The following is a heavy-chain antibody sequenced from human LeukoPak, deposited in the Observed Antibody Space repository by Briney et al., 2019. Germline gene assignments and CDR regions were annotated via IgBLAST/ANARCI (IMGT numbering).Heavy chain of an antibody. CDR2: INPNNPAT. D-gene: IGHD6-13*01. CDR1: GYTFNHNY. V-gene: IGHV1-2*07. J-gene: IGHJ4*02. Sequence: ASVKVSCKASGYTFNHNYLHWVRQAPGQGLEWMGWINPNNPATHSSHKFQGRVTMTSDSSISTAYMELSRLRSDDTAVYYCARWNSSWYLGYYFDYWGQGTLVTVSS. CDR3: ARWNSSWYLGYYFDY.